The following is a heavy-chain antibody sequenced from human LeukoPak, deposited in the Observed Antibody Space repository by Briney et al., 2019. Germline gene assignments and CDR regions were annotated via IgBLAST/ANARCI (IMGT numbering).Heavy chain of an antibody. Sequence: GGSLRLSCAASGFTFSSYAMSWDRQAPGKGLEWVSAISGSGGSTYYADSVKGRFTISRDNSKNTLYLQMNSLRAEDTAVYYCAKLRVTIFGVVTADDYWGQGTLVTVSS. J-gene: IGHJ4*02. CDR1: GFTFSSYA. CDR2: ISGSGGST. D-gene: IGHD3-3*01. CDR3: AKLRVTIFGVVTADDY. V-gene: IGHV3-23*01.